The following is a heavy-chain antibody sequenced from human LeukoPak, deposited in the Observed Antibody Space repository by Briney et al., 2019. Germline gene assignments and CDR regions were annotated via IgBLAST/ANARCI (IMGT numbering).Heavy chain of an antibody. CDR3: ARGITMTPDY. CDR2: MKTNRGNT. CDR1: GYTFTTHD. Sequence: GASVKVSCKASGYTFTTHDINWVRQATGPGLEWMGWMKTNRGNTGYAQKFQGRVTMTRDTAISTAYMELSSLRSEDTAVYYCARGITMTPDYWGQGTLVTVSS. D-gene: IGHD5-24*01. V-gene: IGHV1-8*02. J-gene: IGHJ4*02.